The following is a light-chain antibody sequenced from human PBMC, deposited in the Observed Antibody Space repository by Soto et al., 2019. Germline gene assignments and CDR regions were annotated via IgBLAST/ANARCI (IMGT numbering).Light chain of an antibody. V-gene: IGKV1-39*01. CDR3: QQTYSTPYT. CDR2: TSG. Sequence: IHMTQSPSSLSASVGDRVTISCRASQRITTYLNWYQQKPGEAPKLLISTSGTLQRGVPSRFXXSXXXXXXXXXIXXXQRADFATYFCQQTYSTPYTFGQGTQLEIK. J-gene: IGKJ2*01. CDR1: QRITTY.